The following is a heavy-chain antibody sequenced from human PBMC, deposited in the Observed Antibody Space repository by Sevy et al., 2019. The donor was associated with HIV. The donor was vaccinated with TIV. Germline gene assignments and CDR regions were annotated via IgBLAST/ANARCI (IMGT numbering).Heavy chain of an antibody. CDR1: GYTFTNYW. Sequence: GESLKISCKGSGYTFTNYWIGWVRQMPGKGLEWRGIIYPGDSDTRYSPSFQGQVTISADKSISTAYLQWSSMKASDTDIYYCVRHPGVATLYFDYWGQGILVTVSS. D-gene: IGHD5-12*01. V-gene: IGHV5-51*01. CDR2: IYPGDSDT. CDR3: VRHPGVATLYFDY. J-gene: IGHJ4*02.